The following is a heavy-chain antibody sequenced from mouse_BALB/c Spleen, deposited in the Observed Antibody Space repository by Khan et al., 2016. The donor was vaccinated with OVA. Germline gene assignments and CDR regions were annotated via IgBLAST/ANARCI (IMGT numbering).Heavy chain of an antibody. Sequence: VQLQESGPELMKPGASVNISCKASGYTFTDYVINWVKQRTGQGLEWIGEIYPGSGTTYYNEKFKGKATLTADKSSNTAYMQLSSLTAEDSAVYFCAKNYASWFAYWGQGTLVTVSA. CDR3: AKNYASWFAY. J-gene: IGHJ3*01. CDR2: IYPGSGTT. CDR1: GYTFTDYV. D-gene: IGHD1-1*02. V-gene: IGHV1-77*01.